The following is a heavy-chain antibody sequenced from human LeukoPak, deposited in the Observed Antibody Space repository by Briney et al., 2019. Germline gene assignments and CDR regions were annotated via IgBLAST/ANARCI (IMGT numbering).Heavy chain of an antibody. V-gene: IGHV4-59*01. CDR1: GGPISSYY. Sequence: SETLSLTCTVSGGPISSYYWSWIRQPPGKGLEWIGYIYYSGSTNYNPSLKSRVTISVDTSKNQFSLKLSSVTAADTAVYYCARDCSSTSCYGLNAFDIWGQGTMVTVSS. CDR2: IYYSGST. CDR3: ARDCSSTSCYGLNAFDI. J-gene: IGHJ3*02. D-gene: IGHD2-2*01.